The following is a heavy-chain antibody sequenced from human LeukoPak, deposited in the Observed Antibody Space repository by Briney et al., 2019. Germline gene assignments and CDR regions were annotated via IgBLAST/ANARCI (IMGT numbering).Heavy chain of an antibody. V-gene: IGHV4-4*07. Sequence: PSETLSLTCSVSGGSISSYYWSWIRQPAGKGLEWIGRIYSSGTITYNPSLQSRVTMSVDTSKNEFSLKMSSVTAADTAVYYCTRDSGTTGEVKFDPWGQGTLVTVSS. D-gene: IGHD3-10*01. CDR2: IYSSGTI. J-gene: IGHJ5*02. CDR1: GGSISSYY. CDR3: TRDSGTTGEVKFDP.